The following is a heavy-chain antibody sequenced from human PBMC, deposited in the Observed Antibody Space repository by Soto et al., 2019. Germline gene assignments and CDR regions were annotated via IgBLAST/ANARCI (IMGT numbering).Heavy chain of an antibody. CDR2: IIPIFGTA. CDR1: GGTFSSYA. Sequence: ASVKVSCKASGGTFSSYAISWVRQAPGQGLEWMGGIIPIFGTANYAQKFQGRVTITADETTSTAYMELSSLRSEDTAVYYCARGGAGSFMGSYWGQGTLVTVSS. CDR3: ARGGAGSFMGSY. J-gene: IGHJ4*02. V-gene: IGHV1-69*13. D-gene: IGHD1-1*01.